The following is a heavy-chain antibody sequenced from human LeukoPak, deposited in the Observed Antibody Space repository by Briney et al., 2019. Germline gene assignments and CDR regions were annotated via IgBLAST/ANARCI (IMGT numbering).Heavy chain of an antibody. CDR1: GFTFSSYG. J-gene: IGHJ4*02. CDR2: IRYDGSNK. D-gene: IGHD3-22*01. CDR3: AKGYYDSSGYYYFDY. V-gene: IGHV3-30*02. Sequence: GGSLRLSCAASGFTFSSYGMHWVRQAPGKGLEWVAFIRYDGSNKYYADSVKGRLTISRDNSKNTLYLQMNSLRAEDTAVYYCAKGYYDSSGYYYFDYWGQGTLVTVSS.